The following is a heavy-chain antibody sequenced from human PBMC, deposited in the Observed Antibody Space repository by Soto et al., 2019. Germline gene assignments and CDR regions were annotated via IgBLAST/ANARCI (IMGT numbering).Heavy chain of an antibody. CDR2: ISGSGGST. J-gene: IGHJ6*02. Sequence: GGSLRLSCAASGFTFSSYAMSWVRQAPGKWLEWVSAISGSGGSTYYADSVKGRFTISRDNSKNTLYLQMNSLRAEDTAVYYCAKALYYYDSSGYYPDYYYYGMDVWGQGXTVTVYS. CDR1: GFTFSSYA. V-gene: IGHV3-23*01. CDR3: AKALYYYDSSGYYPDYYYYGMDV. D-gene: IGHD3-22*01.